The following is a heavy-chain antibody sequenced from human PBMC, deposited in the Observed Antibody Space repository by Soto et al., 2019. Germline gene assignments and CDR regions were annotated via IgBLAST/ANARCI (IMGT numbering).Heavy chain of an antibody. Sequence: SETLSLTCTVSGGSISSGGYYWSWIRQHPGKGLEWIGYIYYSGSTYYNPSLKSRVTISVDTSKNQFSLKLSSVTAADTAVYYCARDNPGVTPRAFDIWGQGTIVTVSS. V-gene: IGHV4-31*03. CDR3: ARDNPGVTPRAFDI. CDR2: IYYSGST. D-gene: IGHD5-18*01. J-gene: IGHJ3*02. CDR1: GGSISSGGYY.